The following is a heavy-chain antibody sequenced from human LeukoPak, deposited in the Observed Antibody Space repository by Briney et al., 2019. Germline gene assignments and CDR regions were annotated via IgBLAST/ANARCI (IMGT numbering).Heavy chain of an antibody. V-gene: IGHV3-48*03. J-gene: IGHJ6*04. D-gene: IGHD6-13*01. Sequence: GGSLRLSCAASGFTFSSYEMNWVRQAPGKGLEWVSYISSSGSTMYYADSVKGRFTISRDNAKNSLYLQMNSLRAEDTAVYYCARGDVAAAGTGIINYYYGMDVWGKGTTVTVSS. CDR1: GFTFSSYE. CDR3: ARGDVAAAGTGIINYYYGMDV. CDR2: ISSSGSTM.